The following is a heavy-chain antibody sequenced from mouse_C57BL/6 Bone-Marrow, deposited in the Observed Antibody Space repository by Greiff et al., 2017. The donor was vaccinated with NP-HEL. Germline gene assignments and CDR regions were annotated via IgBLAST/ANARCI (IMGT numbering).Heavy chain of an antibody. Sequence: VQLQQSGPELVKPGASVKIYCKASGYSFTDYNMNWVKQSNGKSLEWIGVINPNYGTTSYNQKFKGKATLTVDQSSSTAYMQLNSRTSEDSAVYYCARAGDDGNCPAGFAYWGQGTLVTVSA. CDR2: INPNYGTT. CDR1: GYSFTDYN. CDR3: ARAGDDGNCPAGFAY. J-gene: IGHJ3*01. D-gene: IGHD2-1*01. V-gene: IGHV1-39*01.